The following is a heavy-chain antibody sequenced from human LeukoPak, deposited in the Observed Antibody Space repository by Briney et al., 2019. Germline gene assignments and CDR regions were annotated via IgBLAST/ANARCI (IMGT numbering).Heavy chain of an antibody. D-gene: IGHD5-18*01. V-gene: IGHV4-61*01. CDR1: GGSVSSGSYY. CDR3: ARGGRIQLWLSS. Sequence: SETLSLTCTVSGGSVSSGSYYWSWIRQPPGKGLEWIGEINHSGSTNYNPSLKSRVTISVDTSKNQFSLKLSSVTAADTAVYYCARGGRIQLWLSSWGQGTLVTVSS. J-gene: IGHJ4*02. CDR2: INHSGST.